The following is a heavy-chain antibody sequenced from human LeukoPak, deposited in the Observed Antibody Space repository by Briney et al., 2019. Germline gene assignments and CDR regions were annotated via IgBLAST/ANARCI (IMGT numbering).Heavy chain of an antibody. CDR2: INANSGGT. CDR1: GYTFTGYY. Sequence: ASVKVSCKASGYTFTGYYMHWVRQDPGQGLEWMGWINANSGGTNYAQKFQGRVTMTRDTSITTAYMEVTRLRSDDTAVYYCARAMYNYDMDVWGQGTTVTVFS. D-gene: IGHD2-2*01. J-gene: IGHJ6*02. CDR3: ARAMYNYDMDV. V-gene: IGHV1-2*02.